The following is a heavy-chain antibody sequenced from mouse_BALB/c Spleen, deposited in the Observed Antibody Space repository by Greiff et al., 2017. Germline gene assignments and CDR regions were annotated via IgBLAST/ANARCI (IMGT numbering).Heavy chain of an antibody. CDR3: TRELFYAMDY. D-gene: IGHD1-3*01. CDR1: GYTFTSYW. J-gene: IGHJ4*01. Sequence: LQHPGSELVRPGASVKLSCKASGYTFTSYWMHWVKQRPGQGLEWIGNIYPGSGSTNYDEKFKSKATLTVDTSSSTAYMQLSSLTSEDSAVYYCTRELFYAMDYWGQGTSVTVSS. CDR2: IYPGSGST. V-gene: IGHV1S22*01.